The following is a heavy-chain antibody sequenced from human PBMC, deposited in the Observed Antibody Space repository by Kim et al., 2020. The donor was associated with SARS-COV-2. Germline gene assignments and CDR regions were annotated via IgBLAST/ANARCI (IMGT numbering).Heavy chain of an antibody. CDR2: INAGNGNT. CDR3: ARDPGGWGIYYDSSGYSY. Sequence: ASVKVSCKASGYTFTSYAMHWVRQAPGQRLEWMGWINAGNGNTKYSQKFQGRVTITRDTSASTAYMELSSLRSEDTAVYYCARDPGGWGIYYDSSGYSYWGQGTLVTVSS. J-gene: IGHJ4*02. V-gene: IGHV1-3*01. D-gene: IGHD3-22*01. CDR1: GYTFTSYA.